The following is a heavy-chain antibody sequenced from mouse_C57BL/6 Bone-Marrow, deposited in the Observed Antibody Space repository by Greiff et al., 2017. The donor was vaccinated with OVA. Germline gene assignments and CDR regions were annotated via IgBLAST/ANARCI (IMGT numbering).Heavy chain of an antibody. Sequence: QVHVKQSGPELVRPGVSVKISCKGSGYTFTDYAMHWVKQSHAKSLEWIGVISTYYGDASYNQKFKDKATMTVDKSSSTAYMELARLTSEDSAVYYCARDPYYGSSYWWYFDVWGTGTTVTVSS. V-gene: IGHV1-67*01. CDR1: GYTFTDYA. CDR3: ARDPYYGSSYWWYFDV. CDR2: ISTYYGDA. D-gene: IGHD1-1*01. J-gene: IGHJ1*03.